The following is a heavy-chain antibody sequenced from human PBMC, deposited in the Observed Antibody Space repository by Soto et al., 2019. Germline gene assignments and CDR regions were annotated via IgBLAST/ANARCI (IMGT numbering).Heavy chain of an antibody. J-gene: IGHJ5*02. Sequence: ASVKVSCKASGYTFTNYDISWVRQATGQGLEWMGWMNPNSANTGYAQKFQGRVSMTRDTSINTAYMELSSLRSEDTAIYYCARMATSGTLNWFDPWGQGTLVTVSS. CDR3: ARMATSGTLNWFDP. CDR2: MNPNSANT. CDR1: GYTFTNYD. V-gene: IGHV1-8*01. D-gene: IGHD1-26*01.